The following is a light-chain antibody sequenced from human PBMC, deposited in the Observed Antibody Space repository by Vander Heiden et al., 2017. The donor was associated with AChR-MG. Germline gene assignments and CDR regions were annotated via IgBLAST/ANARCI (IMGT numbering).Light chain of an antibody. V-gene: IGKV3-15*01. Sequence: EVVMTQSPATLSVSPGERATLSCRASQSVSNNLAWYQKKPGQAPRLLILGASTRATGIPARFSGSGSGTEFTLTISSVQSEDFAVYYCQQYNNWNTFGQGTKLEIK. J-gene: IGKJ2*01. CDR1: QSVSNN. CDR3: QQYNNWNT. CDR2: GAS.